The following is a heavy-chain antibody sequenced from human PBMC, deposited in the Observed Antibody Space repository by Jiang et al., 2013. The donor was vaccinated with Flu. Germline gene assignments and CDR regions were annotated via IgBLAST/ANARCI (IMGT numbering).Heavy chain of an antibody. V-gene: IGHV5-51*01. CDR1: GYSFTNYW. CDR2: IYPGDSDT. J-gene: IGHJ4*02. CDR3: ARPKSHGSGWPELDY. D-gene: IGHD6-19*01. Sequence: KKPGESLKISCKGSGYSFTNYWIGWVRQMPGKGLEWMGIIYPGDSDTRYSPSFQGQVTISADKSISTAYLQWSSLKASDTAMYYCARPKSHGSGWPELDYWGQGTLVTVSS.